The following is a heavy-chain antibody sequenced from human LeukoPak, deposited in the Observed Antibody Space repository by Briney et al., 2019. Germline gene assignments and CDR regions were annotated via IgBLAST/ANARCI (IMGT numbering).Heavy chain of an antibody. V-gene: IGHV4-34*01. CDR1: GGSFSGYY. CDR2: VNLQGST. Sequence: SETLSLTCAVYGGSFSGYYWSWIRQPPGKGLEWIGEVNLQGSTNYNPSLMRRVAISVDTSANHVSLQLTSVTAADTAVYYCAREGGPYRPLDYSGQGTLVTVSS. CDR3: AREGGPYRPLDY. J-gene: IGHJ4*02.